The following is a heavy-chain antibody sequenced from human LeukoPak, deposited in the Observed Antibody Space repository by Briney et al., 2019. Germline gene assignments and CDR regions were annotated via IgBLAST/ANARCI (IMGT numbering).Heavy chain of an antibody. CDR3: ARGSAAAGPPDY. Sequence: SETLSLTCTVSGGSISSGGYYWSWIRQHPGKGLEWIGYIYYSGSTYYNPSLKSRVTISVDTSKNQFSLKLSSVTAADTAVYYCARGSAAAGPPDYWGQGTLVTVSS. CDR2: IYYSGST. CDR1: GGSISSGGYY. V-gene: IGHV4-31*03. D-gene: IGHD6-13*01. J-gene: IGHJ4*02.